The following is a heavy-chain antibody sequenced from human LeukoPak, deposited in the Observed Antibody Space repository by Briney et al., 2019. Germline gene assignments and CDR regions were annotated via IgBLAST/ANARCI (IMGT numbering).Heavy chain of an antibody. CDR1: GYTFTGYY. V-gene: IGHV1-2*02. CDR2: INPNSGGT. CDR3: AREPHYYGSGSGDY. Sequence: ASVKVSCKASGYTFTGYYMHWVRQAPGQGLEWMGWINPNSGGTNYAQKFQGRVTMTRDTSISTAYMELSRLRSDDTAVNYCAREPHYYGSGSGDYWGQGTLVTVSS. D-gene: IGHD3-10*01. J-gene: IGHJ4*02.